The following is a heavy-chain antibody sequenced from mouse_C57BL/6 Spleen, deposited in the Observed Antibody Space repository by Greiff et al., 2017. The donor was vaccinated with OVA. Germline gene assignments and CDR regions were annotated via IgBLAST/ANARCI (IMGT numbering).Heavy chain of an antibody. V-gene: IGHV1-18*01. Sequence: VQLQQSGPELVKPGASVKIPCKASGYTFTAYYMDWVKQSHGKSLEWIGDINPNNGGTIYNQKFKGKATLTVDKSYSTAYMELRSLTSEDTAVYYCATAQATGFAYWGQGTLVTVSA. J-gene: IGHJ3*01. D-gene: IGHD3-2*02. CDR1: GYTFTAYY. CDR2: INPNNGGT. CDR3: ATAQATGFAY.